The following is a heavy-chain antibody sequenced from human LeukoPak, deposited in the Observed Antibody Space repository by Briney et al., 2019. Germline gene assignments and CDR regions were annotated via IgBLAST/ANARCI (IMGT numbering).Heavy chain of an antibody. CDR3: ARGGAARPDI. D-gene: IGHD6-6*01. CDR2: ISSSSNSI. V-gene: IGHV3-48*01. J-gene: IGHJ3*02. CDR1: GFTFSSYG. Sequence: GGSLRLSCTASGFTFSSYGIDWVRQAPGKGLEWVSYISSSSNSISYAESVKGRFTISRDNAKNSLYLQMNSLRAEDTAVYYCARGGAARPDIWGQGTMVTVSS.